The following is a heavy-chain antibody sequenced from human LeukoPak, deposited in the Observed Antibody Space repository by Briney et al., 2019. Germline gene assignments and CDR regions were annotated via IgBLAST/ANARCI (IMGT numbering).Heavy chain of an antibody. V-gene: IGHV3-74*01. CDR1: GFTLSNYW. CDR2: IKSDGRT. J-gene: IGHJ1*01. CDR3: ARAPSEIGGYYPEYFRH. Sequence: GGSLRLSCAAAGFTLSNYWMHWVRQAPGKGLVWVSRIKSDGRTNYADSVKGRFTISRDNAKNTVSLQMNSLRAEDTGVYYCARAPSEIGGYYPEYFRHWGQGTLVTVSS. D-gene: IGHD3-22*01.